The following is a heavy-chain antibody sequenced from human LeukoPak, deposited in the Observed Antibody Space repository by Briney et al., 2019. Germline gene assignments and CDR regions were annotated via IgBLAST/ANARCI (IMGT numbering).Heavy chain of an antibody. Sequence: SETLSLTCSVSGDSINSYYWGWVRQPAGKGLEWIGRIYTIGTTHYSPSLKSQLTMSIDTSKNQFSLKLRSVTAADTAVYYCGRQVYTASYYFVDYWSQGTLITVSS. CDR2: IYTIGTT. V-gene: IGHV4-4*07. J-gene: IGHJ4*02. CDR1: GDSINSYY. D-gene: IGHD3-10*01. CDR3: GRQVYTASYYFVDY.